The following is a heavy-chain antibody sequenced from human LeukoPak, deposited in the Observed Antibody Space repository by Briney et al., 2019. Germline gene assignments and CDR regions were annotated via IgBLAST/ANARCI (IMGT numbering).Heavy chain of an antibody. CDR2: IYHSGST. D-gene: IGHD2-2*01. V-gene: IGHV4-30-2*01. CDR1: GGSISSGGYY. Sequence: SETLSLTCTVSGGSISSGGYYWSWIRQPPGKGLEWIGYIYHSGSTYYNPSLKSRVTISVDRSKNQSPLKLSSVTAADTAVYYCARVVPAAKLTTWGQGTLVTVSS. J-gene: IGHJ5*02. CDR3: ARVVPAAKLTT.